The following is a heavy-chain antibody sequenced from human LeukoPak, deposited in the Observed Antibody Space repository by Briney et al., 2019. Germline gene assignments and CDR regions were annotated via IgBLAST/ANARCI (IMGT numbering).Heavy chain of an antibody. CDR2: ISSSSSYI. Sequence: PGGSLRLSCAASGFTFSSYSMNWVRQAPGKGLEWVSSISSSSSYIYYADSVKGRFTISRENAKNSLYLQMNRLRAEDTAVYYFARIHCSSTSCSSRGYNWFDPWGQGTLVTVSS. V-gene: IGHV3-21*01. J-gene: IGHJ5*02. CDR3: ARIHCSSTSCSSRGYNWFDP. CDR1: GFTFSSYS. D-gene: IGHD2-2*01.